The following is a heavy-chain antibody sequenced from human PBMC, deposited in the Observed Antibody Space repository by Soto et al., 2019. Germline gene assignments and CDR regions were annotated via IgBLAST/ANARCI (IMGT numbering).Heavy chain of an antibody. CDR3: AMTIDSGYYYPDFDY. CDR2: IIPIFGTA. V-gene: IGHV1-69*13. J-gene: IGHJ4*02. CDR1: GGTFSSYA. Sequence: SVKVSCKASGGTFSSYAISWVRQAPGQGLEWMGGIIPIFGTANYAQKFQGRVTITADESTSTAYMELSSLRSEDTAVYYCAMTIDSGYYYPDFDYWGQGTLVTVSS. D-gene: IGHD3-22*01.